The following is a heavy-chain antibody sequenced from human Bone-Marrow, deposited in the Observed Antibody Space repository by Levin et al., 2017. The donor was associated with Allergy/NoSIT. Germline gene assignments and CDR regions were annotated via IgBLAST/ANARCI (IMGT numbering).Heavy chain of an antibody. CDR1: GNSLSELS. Sequence: ASVKVSCYVSGNSLSELSIHWVRQAPGKGLEWMGGFDPEDGEAIYAQNFQGRVHMTEDTSTDTSYVDVTSLTSDDTAVYYCATWEEVGGGVENYFLDYWGQGTLVTVSS. J-gene: IGHJ4*02. CDR2: FDPEDGEA. V-gene: IGHV1-24*01. D-gene: IGHD2-8*02. CDR3: ATWEEVGGGVENYFLDY.